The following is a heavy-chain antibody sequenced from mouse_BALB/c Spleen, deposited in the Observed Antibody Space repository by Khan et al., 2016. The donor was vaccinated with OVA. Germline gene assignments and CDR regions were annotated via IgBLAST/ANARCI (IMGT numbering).Heavy chain of an antibody. CDR3: ARWDYYGSSYEYDAMDY. J-gene: IGHJ4*01. Sequence: EVQLQESGPGLVKPSQSLSLTCTVTGYSITSDYAWNWIRQFPGNKLEWMGYISYSGSTSYNPSLKSRISITRDTSKNQFFLQLNSVTTEDTATYDGARWDYYGSSYEYDAMDYWGQGTSVTVSS. D-gene: IGHD1-1*01. CDR2: ISYSGST. CDR1: GYSITSDYA. V-gene: IGHV3-2*02.